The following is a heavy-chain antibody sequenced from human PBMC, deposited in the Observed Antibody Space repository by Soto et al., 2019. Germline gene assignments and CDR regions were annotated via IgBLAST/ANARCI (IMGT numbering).Heavy chain of an antibody. Sequence: SETLSLTCAVYGGSFSGYYLSWIRQPPGKGLEWIGEIYYSGSTNYNPSLKSRVTISVDTSKNQFSLKLSSVTAADTAVYYCARPKDIVVVPAARGFGWFDPWGQGTLVTAPQ. D-gene: IGHD2-2*01. V-gene: IGHV4-34*01. J-gene: IGHJ5*02. CDR2: IYYSGST. CDR1: GGSFSGYY. CDR3: ARPKDIVVVPAARGFGWFDP.